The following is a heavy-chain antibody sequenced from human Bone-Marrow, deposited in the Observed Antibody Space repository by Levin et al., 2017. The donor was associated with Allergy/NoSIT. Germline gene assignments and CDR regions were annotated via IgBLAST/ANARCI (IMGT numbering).Heavy chain of an antibody. D-gene: IGHD5-24*01. CDR1: GFTFSTYW. CDR2: INQDGSQT. Sequence: GESLKISCAASGFTFSTYWMTWVRQAPGKGLEWVATINQDGSQTYYVDSVKGRFTISRDNAESSLFLQMNSLTAENTAIYYCATHNYWRLNYWGQGTLVTVSS. V-gene: IGHV3-7*02. CDR3: ATHNYWRLNY. J-gene: IGHJ4*02.